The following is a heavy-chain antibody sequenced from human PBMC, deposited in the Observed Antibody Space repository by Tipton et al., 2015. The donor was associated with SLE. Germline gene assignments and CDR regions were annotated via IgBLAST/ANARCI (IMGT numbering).Heavy chain of an antibody. Sequence: TLSLTCTVSDGSISTSSNYWGWIRQSPGKGLEWIGNXYYSGSTYYNPSLKSRVTMSLDTSKNQFSLKLNSVTAADTAVYYCARGPYGAAASYDYWGQGTLVTVXS. V-gene: IGHV4-39*07. CDR1: DGSISTSSNY. J-gene: IGHJ4*02. D-gene: IGHD6-13*01. CDR2: XYYSGST. CDR3: ARGPYGAAASYDY.